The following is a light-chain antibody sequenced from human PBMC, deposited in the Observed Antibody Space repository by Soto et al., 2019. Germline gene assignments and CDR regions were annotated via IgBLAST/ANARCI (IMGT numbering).Light chain of an antibody. J-gene: IGKJ3*01. V-gene: IGKV1-5*01. CDR1: QSISSW. CDR2: DAS. CDR3: HQYDSYLFT. Sequence: DIQMTQSPSTLSASVGDRVTITCRASQSISSWLAWYQQKPGKAPKLLIYDASSLESGVPSRFNGSGSNKQFTIPSSGLQLEYFGTYCCHQYDSYLFTLDPGTQLDIK.